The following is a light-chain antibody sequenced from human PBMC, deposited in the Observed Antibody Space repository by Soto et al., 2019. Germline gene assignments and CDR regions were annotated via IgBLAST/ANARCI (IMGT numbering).Light chain of an antibody. CDR2: AAS. CDR1: QGISSY. CDR3: QHLDSYST. Sequence: DIQLTQSPSSLSASVGDRATITCRASQGISSYLDWYQQKPGKAPKLLIYAASTLPSGVPSRFSGSGSGTEFTLTISSLQPEDFATYYCQHLDSYSTFGQGTRLEIK. V-gene: IGKV1-9*01. J-gene: IGKJ5*01.